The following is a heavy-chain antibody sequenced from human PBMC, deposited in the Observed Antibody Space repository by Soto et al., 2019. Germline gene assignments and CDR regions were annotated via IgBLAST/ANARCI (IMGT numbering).Heavy chain of an antibody. V-gene: IGHV1-24*01. CDR2: FDPEDGET. J-gene: IGHJ6*02. Sequence: GASVKVSCKVSGYTLTELSMHWVRQAPGKGLEWMGGFDPEDGETIYAQKFQGRVTMTEDTSTDTAYMELSSLRSEDTAVYYCATVFSLVPAAINYYYGMDVWGQGTTVTVS. D-gene: IGHD2-2*01. CDR1: GYTLTELS. CDR3: ATVFSLVPAAINYYYGMDV.